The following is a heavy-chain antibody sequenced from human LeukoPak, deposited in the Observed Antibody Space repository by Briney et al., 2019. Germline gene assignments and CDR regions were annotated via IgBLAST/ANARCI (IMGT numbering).Heavy chain of an antibody. CDR1: GFNFDDYA. V-gene: IGHV3-43*02. D-gene: IGHD3-16*01. CDR2: ISGDGDST. Sequence: PGGSLRLSCAASGFNFDDYAMHWVRQAPGQGLEWVSLISGDGDSTYYADSVQGRFTISRDNSKNSLYLQMNSLRTEDTALYYCAKVVRGGVTIDYWGQGTLVTVSS. CDR3: AKVVRGGVTIDY. J-gene: IGHJ4*02.